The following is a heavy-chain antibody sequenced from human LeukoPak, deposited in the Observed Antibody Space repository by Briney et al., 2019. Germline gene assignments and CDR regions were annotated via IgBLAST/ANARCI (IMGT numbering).Heavy chain of an antibody. CDR1: GFTFSDYY. Sequence: GGSLRLSCAASGFTFSDYYMSWIRQAPGKGLEWVSYISSSGSTIYYADSVKGRFTISRDNAKNSLYLQMNSLRAEDTAVYYCARDRRAMDYDFWSGYYLYWGQGTLVTVSS. D-gene: IGHD3-3*01. CDR3: ARDRRAMDYDFWSGYYLY. J-gene: IGHJ4*02. CDR2: ISSSGSTI. V-gene: IGHV3-11*04.